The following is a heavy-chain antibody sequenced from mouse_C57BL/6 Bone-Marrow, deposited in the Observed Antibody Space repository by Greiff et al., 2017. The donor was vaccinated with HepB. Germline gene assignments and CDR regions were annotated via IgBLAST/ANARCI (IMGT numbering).Heavy chain of an antibody. J-gene: IGHJ2*01. CDR3: ATIYYYGSSYWYYFDY. CDR2: IYPGSGST. V-gene: IGHV1-55*01. Sequence: VQLQQPGAELVKPGASVKMSCKASGYTFTSYWITWVKQRPGQGLEWIGDIYPGSGSTNYNEKFKSKATLTVDTSSSTAYMQLSSLTSEDSAVCYCATIYYYGSSYWYYFDYWGQGTTLTVSS. CDR1: GYTFTSYW. D-gene: IGHD1-1*01.